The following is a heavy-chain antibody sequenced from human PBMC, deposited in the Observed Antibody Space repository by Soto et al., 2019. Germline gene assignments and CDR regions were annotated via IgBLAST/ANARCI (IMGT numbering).Heavy chain of an antibody. V-gene: IGHV3-30-3*01. D-gene: IGHD2-2*01. CDR2: ISYGGSNK. J-gene: IGHJ6*02. CDR3: ARDDIVVVPAQFGYYGMDV. CDR1: GFTFSSYA. Sequence: PGGSLRLSCAASGFTFSSYAMHWVRQAPGEGLEWVAVISYGGSNKYYADSVKGRFTISRDNSKNTLYLQMNSLRAEDTAVYYCARDDIVVVPAQFGYYGMDVWGQGTTVTVSS.